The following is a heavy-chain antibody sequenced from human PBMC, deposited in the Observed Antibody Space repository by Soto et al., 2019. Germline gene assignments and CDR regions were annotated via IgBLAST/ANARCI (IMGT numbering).Heavy chain of an antibody. Sequence: HPGGSLRLSCAASGFTFSTHSMNWVRQAPGKGLEWVAVISYDGSNKYYADSVKGRFTISRDNSKNTLYLQMNSLRAEDTAVYYCAKGPNSGYDKYYFDYWGQGTLVTVSS. J-gene: IGHJ4*02. CDR1: GFTFSTHS. D-gene: IGHD5-12*01. V-gene: IGHV3-30*18. CDR3: AKGPNSGYDKYYFDY. CDR2: ISYDGSNK.